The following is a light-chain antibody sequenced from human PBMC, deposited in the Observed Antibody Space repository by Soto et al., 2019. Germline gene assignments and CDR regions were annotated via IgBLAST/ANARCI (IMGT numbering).Light chain of an antibody. Sequence: IVFTQSTDTLSLSPGERATLSCRASQSVSSSHLAWYQNKNGQPPGLCIQGASSRATGIPDRFSGSGSGTEFPLTVRSLQSEDFAVYYCQQYNNWPPIPLGQGTRLGIK. CDR2: GAS. V-gene: IGKV3D-15*01. J-gene: IGKJ5*01. CDR1: QSVSSSH. CDR3: QQYNNWPPIP.